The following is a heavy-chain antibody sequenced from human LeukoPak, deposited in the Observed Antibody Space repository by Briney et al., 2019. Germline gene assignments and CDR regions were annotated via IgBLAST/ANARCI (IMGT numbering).Heavy chain of an antibody. J-gene: IGHJ6*03. V-gene: IGHV1-2*02. CDR2: INPNSGVT. D-gene: IGHD6-13*01. CDR1: GYTFIGYY. Sequence: VASVKVSCKASGYTFIGYYMHWVRQAPGQGLEWMGWINPNSGVTNYAQKFQGRVTMTRDTSISTAYMELSRLRSDDTAVYYCARAGYSSSWYSPGYYYYYMDVWGKGTTVTISS. CDR3: ARAGYSSSWYSPGYYYYYMDV.